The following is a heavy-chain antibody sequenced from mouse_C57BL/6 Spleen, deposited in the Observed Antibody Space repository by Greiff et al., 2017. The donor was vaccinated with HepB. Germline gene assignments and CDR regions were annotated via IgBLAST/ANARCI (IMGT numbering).Heavy chain of an antibody. Sequence: QVQLQQSGPELVKPGASMKISCKASGYAFSSSWMNWVKQRPGKGLEWIGRIYPGDGDTNYNGKFKGKATLTADKSSSTAYMQLSSLTSEDSAVYFCARLGNYFDYWGQGTTLTVSS. CDR1: GYAFSSSW. V-gene: IGHV1-82*01. CDR3: ARLGNYFDY. J-gene: IGHJ2*01. CDR2: IYPGDGDT.